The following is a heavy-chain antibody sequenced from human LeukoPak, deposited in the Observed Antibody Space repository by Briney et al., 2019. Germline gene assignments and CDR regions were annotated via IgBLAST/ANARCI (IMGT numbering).Heavy chain of an antibody. Sequence: GGSLRLSCAASGFTFSDSAVSWVRQSPGEGLEWVSSISHTGGRTYYADSVKGRFTITRDNSRNTVYLQMNQMRAGDTAGYYCAKGGQDFDFWRFDLWGQGILVTVSS. CDR2: ISHTGGRT. CDR1: GFTFSDSA. J-gene: IGHJ5*02. CDR3: AKGGQDFDFWRFDL. V-gene: IGHV3-23*01. D-gene: IGHD3-3*01.